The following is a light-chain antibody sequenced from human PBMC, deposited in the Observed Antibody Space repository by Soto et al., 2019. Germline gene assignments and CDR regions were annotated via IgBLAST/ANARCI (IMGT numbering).Light chain of an antibody. J-gene: IGLJ2*01. CDR3: RSYTSSNTLV. Sequence: QSALTQPASVSGSPGQSITISCTGTSSDVGAYNYVSWYQQHPGKAPKLMIFEVSDRPSGVSNRFSGSKSGNTASLTISGLQAEDEADDYCRSYTSSNTLVFGGGTKVTVL. CDR2: EVS. V-gene: IGLV2-14*01. CDR1: SSDVGAYNY.